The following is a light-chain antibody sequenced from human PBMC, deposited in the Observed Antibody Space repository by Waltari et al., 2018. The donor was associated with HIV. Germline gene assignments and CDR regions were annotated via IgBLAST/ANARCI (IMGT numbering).Light chain of an antibody. Sequence: QSELTKPPSASGTPGQRATISGSGSNDSSGTNTVNWYQLLPGTAPNLLIFNTNQRPSGVPDRFSGSKSGTSASLAISGLQSEDEADYFCAVWDDSLNGLWVFGGGTKVTVL. J-gene: IGLJ3*02. CDR2: NTN. V-gene: IGLV1-44*01. CDR3: AVWDDSLNGLWV. CDR1: NDSSGTNT.